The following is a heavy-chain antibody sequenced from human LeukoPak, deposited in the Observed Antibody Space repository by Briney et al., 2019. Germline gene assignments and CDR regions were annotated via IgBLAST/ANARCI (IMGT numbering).Heavy chain of an antibody. V-gene: IGHV3-23*01. J-gene: IGHJ4*02. CDR2: ISGSGGST. Sequence: SGGSPRLSCAASGFTFSSYSMSWVRQAPGKGLEWVSAISGSGGSTYYADSVKGRFTISRDNSKNPLYLQMNSLRAEDTAAYYCATSPPYSSGWYGYWGQGTLVTVSS. D-gene: IGHD6-19*01. CDR1: GFTFSSYS. CDR3: ATSPPYSSGWYGY.